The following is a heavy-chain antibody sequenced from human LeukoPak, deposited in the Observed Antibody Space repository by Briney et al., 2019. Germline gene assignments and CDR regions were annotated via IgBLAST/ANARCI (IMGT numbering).Heavy chain of an antibody. J-gene: IGHJ4*02. CDR1: GGSISSYY. D-gene: IGHD3-10*01. V-gene: IGHV4-59*01. CDR3: XRXXVLLWFGEPRTPYYFDY. CDR2: IYYSGST. Sequence: SETLSLTCTVSGGSISSYYWSWIRQPPGKGLEWIGYIYYSGSTNYNPSLKSRVTISVDTSKTQFSLKLSSVTAADTAVYYCXRXXVLLWFGEPRTPYYFDYWGQGTLVTVSS.